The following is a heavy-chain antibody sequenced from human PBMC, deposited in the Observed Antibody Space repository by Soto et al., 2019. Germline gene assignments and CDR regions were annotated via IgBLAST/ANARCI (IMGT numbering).Heavy chain of an antibody. V-gene: IGHV3-33*01. J-gene: IGHJ4*02. CDR3: ARVPYKYSSGWYPDY. CDR2: IWYDGSNK. D-gene: IGHD6-19*01. CDR1: GFTFSSYG. Sequence: PGGSLRLSCAASGFTFSSYGMHWVRQAPGKGLEWVAVIWYDGSNKYYADSVKGRFTISRGNSKNTLYLQMNSLRAEDTAVYYCARVPYKYSSGWYPDYWGQGTLVTVS.